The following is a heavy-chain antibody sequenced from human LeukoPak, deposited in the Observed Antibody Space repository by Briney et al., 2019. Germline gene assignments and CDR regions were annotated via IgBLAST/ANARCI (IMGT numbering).Heavy chain of an antibody. CDR2: ISSSGSTI. CDR3: ARNGRGYSYGYYYYYGMDV. D-gene: IGHD5-18*01. CDR1: GFTFSSYE. Sequence: GGSLRLSCAASGFTFSSYEMNWVRQAPGKGLEWVSYISSSGSTIYYADSVKGRFTISRDNAENSLYLQMNSLRAEDTAVYYCARNGRGYSYGYYYYYGMDVWGKGTTVTVSS. J-gene: IGHJ6*04. V-gene: IGHV3-48*03.